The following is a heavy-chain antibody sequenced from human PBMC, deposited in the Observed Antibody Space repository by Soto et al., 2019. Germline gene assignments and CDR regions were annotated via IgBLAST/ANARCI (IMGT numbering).Heavy chain of an antibody. Sequence: SETLSLTCTVSGGSVSSGSYYWSWIRQPPGKGLEWIGYIYYSGSTNYNPSLKSRVTISVDTSKYQFSLKLSSVTAADTTVYYCARENTAYCGDDCYGIIDHWGQGTLLSAS. CDR1: GGSVSSGSYY. D-gene: IGHD2-21*02. J-gene: IGHJ4*02. V-gene: IGHV4-61*01. CDR2: IYYSGST. CDR3: ARENTAYCGDDCYGIIDH.